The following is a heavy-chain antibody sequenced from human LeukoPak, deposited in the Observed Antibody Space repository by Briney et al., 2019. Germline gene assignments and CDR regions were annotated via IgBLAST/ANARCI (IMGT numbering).Heavy chain of an antibody. CDR3: ATNFGAYYYDTSGYYDL. CDR1: GFTFSNYW. Sequence: GGSLRLSCAASGFTFSNYWMHWVRHTPGKGLEWVSLISGDGNSTNYAGSVKGRFTISRDNNKNSLYLQMNSLRTEDTAFYYCATNFGAYYYDTSGYYDLWGQGTLVTVSS. CDR2: ISGDGNST. V-gene: IGHV3-43*02. D-gene: IGHD3-22*01. J-gene: IGHJ5*02.